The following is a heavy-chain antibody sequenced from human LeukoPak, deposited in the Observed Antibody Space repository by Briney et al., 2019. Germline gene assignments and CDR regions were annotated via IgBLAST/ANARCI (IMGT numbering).Heavy chain of an antibody. CDR1: GYTFTSYY. CDR2: INPSGGST. J-gene: IGHJ4*02. V-gene: IGHV1-46*01. D-gene: IGHD3-22*01. CDR3: ARDNMDYYDSSGLY. Sequence: ASVKVSCKASGYTFTSYYMHWVRQAPGQGLEWMGIINPSGGSTSYAQKSQGRITMTRDTSTSTVYIELSSLRSEDTAVYYCARDNMDYYDSSGLYWGQGTLVTVSS.